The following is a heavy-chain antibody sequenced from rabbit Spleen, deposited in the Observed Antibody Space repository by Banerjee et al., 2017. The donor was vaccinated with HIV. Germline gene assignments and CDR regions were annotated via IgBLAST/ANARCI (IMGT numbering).Heavy chain of an antibody. V-gene: IGHV1S45*01. Sequence: QEQLVESGGGLVKPGGTLTLTCTVSGFSFSSNWICWVRQAPGKGLEWIACIDTNDGDTDYANWPKGRFTISKTSSTTVTLQMTSLTAADTATYFCARNYVNAFDPWVPGTLVTVS. CDR3: ARNYVNAFDP. J-gene: IGHJ2*01. CDR2: IDTNDGDT. CDR1: GFSFSSNW. D-gene: IGHD1-1*01.